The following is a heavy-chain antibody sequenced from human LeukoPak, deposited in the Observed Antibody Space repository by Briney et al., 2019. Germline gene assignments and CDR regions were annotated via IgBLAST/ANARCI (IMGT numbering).Heavy chain of an antibody. CDR2: IKQDGSEK. V-gene: IGHV3-7*01. CDR1: GFTFSSYW. CDR3: ARGMEYYDYVWGSYRHPHYFDY. D-gene: IGHD3-16*02. Sequence: GGSLRLSCAASGFTFSSYWMSWVRQAPGKGLEWVANIKQDGSEKYYVDSVKGRFTISRDNAKNSLYLQMNSLRAEGTAVYYCARGMEYYDYVWGSYRHPHYFDYWGQGTLVTVSS. J-gene: IGHJ4*02.